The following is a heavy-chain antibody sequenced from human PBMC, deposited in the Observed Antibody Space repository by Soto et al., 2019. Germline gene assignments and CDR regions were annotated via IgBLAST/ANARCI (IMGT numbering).Heavy chain of an antibody. CDR1: GFTFGTYW. J-gene: IGHJ4*02. V-gene: IGHV3-74*03. CDR3: VRHFDK. Sequence: EVQLVESGGAVVQPGGSLRLSCAASGFTFGTYWMHWVRRPPGKGLVWVARITSDGSSSTYAGPVKGRFTISRDNAKNTLYLQMNSLRADDTAVYYCVRHFDKWGQGTLVTVSS. CDR2: ITSDGSSS.